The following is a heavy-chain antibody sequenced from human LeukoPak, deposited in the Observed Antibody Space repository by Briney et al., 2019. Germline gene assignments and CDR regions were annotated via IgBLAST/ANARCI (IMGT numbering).Heavy chain of an antibody. Sequence: SETLSLTCTVSTVSVTSYYWTWIRQPPGKGLEWIGYIYYSGSTNYNPSLKSRVTISVDTSKNQFSLKVSSVTAADTAVYYCARAAGDTIFGVVPYMDVWGKGTTVTVSS. J-gene: IGHJ6*03. CDR2: IYYSGST. D-gene: IGHD3-3*01. V-gene: IGHV4-59*02. CDR1: TVSVTSYY. CDR3: ARAAGDTIFGVVPYMDV.